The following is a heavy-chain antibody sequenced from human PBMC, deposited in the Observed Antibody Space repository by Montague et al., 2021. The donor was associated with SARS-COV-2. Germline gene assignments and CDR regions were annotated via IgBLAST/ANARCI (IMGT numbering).Heavy chain of an antibody. Sequence: CAISGDSVSSHIAAWNWIRQAPSRGLELLGRTKYTSTRYETYAVSVQSRITITADTSKNQFSLHLNSVTPEDTAVYYCARDLYWAFDAWGLGTTVTVSA. V-gene: IGHV6-1*01. D-gene: IGHD2-8*02. J-gene: IGHJ3*01. CDR1: GDSVSSHIAA. CDR2: TKYTSTRYE. CDR3: ARDLYWAFDA.